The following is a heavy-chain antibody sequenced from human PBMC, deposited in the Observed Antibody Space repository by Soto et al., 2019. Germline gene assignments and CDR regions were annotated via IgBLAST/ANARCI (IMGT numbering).Heavy chain of an antibody. CDR2: IRSKANGGTT. V-gene: IGHV3-49*03. Sequence: GGSLRLSCTASGFTFGDHAMSWFRQAPGKGLEWVGFIRSKANGGTTENAASVKGRFTISRDDSKSIAYLQMNSLKTEDTAIYYCTKSKRSYYYYMDVWGKGTTVTVSS. CDR3: TKSKRSYYYYMDV. J-gene: IGHJ6*03. CDR1: GFTFGDHA.